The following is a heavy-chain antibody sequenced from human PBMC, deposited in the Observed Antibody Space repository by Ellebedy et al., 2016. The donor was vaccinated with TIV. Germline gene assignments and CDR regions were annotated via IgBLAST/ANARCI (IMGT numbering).Heavy chain of an antibody. CDR2: FDPEDEEI. D-gene: IGHD2-2*02. CDR1: RHSLSGLS. CDR3: TTITINWFDP. J-gene: IGHJ5*02. Sequence: ASVKVSXKVSRHSLSGLSIHWVRQAPGKGLEWLGVFDPEDEEIIYAQKFQGRVTMTEDTSTDTAYMDMSSLTFEDTAVYYCTTITINWFDPWGQGTLVTVSS. V-gene: IGHV1-24*01.